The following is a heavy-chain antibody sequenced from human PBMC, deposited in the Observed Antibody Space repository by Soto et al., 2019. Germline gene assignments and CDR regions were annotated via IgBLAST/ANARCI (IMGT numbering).Heavy chain of an antibody. D-gene: IGHD4-17*01. V-gene: IGHV4-30-4*01. CDR3: ARVGYGDYNKWFYP. CDR1: GGSISSGDYY. CDR2: SYYSGST. Sequence: QVQLQESGPGLVKPSQTLSLTCTVSGGSISSGDYYWSWIRQPPGKGLEWIGYSYYSGSTYYNPSLQSRVTISVDTSKNQFSLKLSTFTAADPAVYYCARVGYGDYNKWFYPWCQGTLVTVSS. J-gene: IGHJ5*02.